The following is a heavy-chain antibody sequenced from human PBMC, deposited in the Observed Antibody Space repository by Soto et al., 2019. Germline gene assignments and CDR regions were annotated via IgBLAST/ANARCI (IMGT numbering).Heavy chain of an antibody. V-gene: IGHV3-30-3*01. Sequence: QVQLVESGGGVVQPGRSLRLSCAASGFTFSAYAMHWVRQVPGMGLEWVAVISDDGSSKYYADSVKGRFTIPRDISKNTLYLQMNSLRAEDTAVYFCARDRVYRRSSDYSDYYAMDVWGQGTTVTVSS. J-gene: IGHJ6*02. D-gene: IGHD6-6*01. CDR3: ARDRVYRRSSDYSDYYAMDV. CDR2: ISDDGSSK. CDR1: GFTFSAYA.